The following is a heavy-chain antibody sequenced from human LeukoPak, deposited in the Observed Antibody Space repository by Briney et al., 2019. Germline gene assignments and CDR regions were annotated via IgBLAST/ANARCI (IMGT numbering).Heavy chain of an antibody. J-gene: IGHJ5*02. Sequence: TGGSLRLSCAASGFTFSSYAMSWVRQAPGKGLEWVSAISGSGGSTYYADSVEGRFTISRDNSKNTLYLQMNSLRAEDTAVYYCAKDLGYCTGGVCLTAGSANWFDPWGQGTLVTVSS. CDR3: AKDLGYCTGGVCLTAGSANWFDP. CDR2: ISGSGGST. D-gene: IGHD2-8*02. V-gene: IGHV3-23*01. CDR1: GFTFSSYA.